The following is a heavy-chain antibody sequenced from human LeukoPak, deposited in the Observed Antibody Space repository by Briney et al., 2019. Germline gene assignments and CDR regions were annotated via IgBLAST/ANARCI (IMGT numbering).Heavy chain of an antibody. Sequence: GGSLRLSCAASGFNFYDYTIHWVRQVPGKGLEWVSLINRRGHTYYADSVQGRFTISRDNSRNSVSLQMNSLRTEDTALYHCAKELNCPSDCLFFDYWGQGTLVTVSS. D-gene: IGHD2-21*02. CDR2: INRRGHT. V-gene: IGHV3-43*01. J-gene: IGHJ4*02. CDR1: GFNFYDYT. CDR3: AKELNCPSDCLFFDY.